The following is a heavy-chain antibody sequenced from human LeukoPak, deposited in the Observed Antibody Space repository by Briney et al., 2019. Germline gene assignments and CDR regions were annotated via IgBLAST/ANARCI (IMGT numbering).Heavy chain of an antibody. CDR2: INPNSGGT. V-gene: IGHV1-2*02. Sequence: ASVKVSCKASGYTFTGYYMHWVRQAPGQGLEWMGWINPNSGGTNYAQKFQGRVTMIRDTSISTAYMELSRLRSDDTAVYYCARGGKDIVVVPAAPFDYWGQGTLVTVSS. D-gene: IGHD2-2*01. CDR3: ARGGKDIVVVPAAPFDY. J-gene: IGHJ4*02. CDR1: GYTFTGYY.